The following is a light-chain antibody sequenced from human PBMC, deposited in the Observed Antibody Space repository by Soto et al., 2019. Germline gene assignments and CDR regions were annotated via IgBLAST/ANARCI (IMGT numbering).Light chain of an antibody. J-gene: IGLJ1*01. CDR1: RSHIGSNT. V-gene: IGLV1-44*01. CDR3: AAWDDSLNGHYV. CDR2: SNN. Sequence: SFVNQPPPASGGPRAGGTLFFSGNRSHIGSNTVNWYQQLPGTAPKLLIYSNNQRPSGVPDRFSGSKSGTSASLAISGLQSEDEADYYCAAWDDSLNGHYVFGTGTKAPS.